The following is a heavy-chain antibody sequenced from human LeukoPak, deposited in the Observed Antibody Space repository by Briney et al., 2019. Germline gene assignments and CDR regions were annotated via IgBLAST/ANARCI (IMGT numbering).Heavy chain of an antibody. CDR1: GFTFSSYG. J-gene: IGHJ5*02. V-gene: IGHV3-23*01. CDR3: AKAIRFGLNWFDP. D-gene: IGHD3-10*01. CDR2: ISGSGGDT. Sequence: GGSLRLSCAASGFTFSSYGMSWVRQAPGKGLEWVSSISGSGGDTYYADSVKGRFTISRDNSKKTLYLQMNSLRAEDTAVYYCAKAIRFGLNWFDPWGQGTLVTVSS.